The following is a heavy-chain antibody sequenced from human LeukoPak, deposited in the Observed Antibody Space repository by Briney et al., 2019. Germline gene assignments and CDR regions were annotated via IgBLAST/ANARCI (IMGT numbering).Heavy chain of an antibody. J-gene: IGHJ4*02. D-gene: IGHD3-9*01. CDR2: ISYDGSNK. V-gene: IGHV3-30*04. CDR3: ARGPLRYFDWLFPYPFDY. Sequence: LPGRYLRLSCAASGFTFSSYAMHWVRQAPGKGLEWVAVISYDGSNKYYADSVKGRFTISRDNSKNTLYLQMNSLRAEDTAVYYCARGPLRYFDWLFPYPFDYWGQGTLVTVSS. CDR1: GFTFSSYA.